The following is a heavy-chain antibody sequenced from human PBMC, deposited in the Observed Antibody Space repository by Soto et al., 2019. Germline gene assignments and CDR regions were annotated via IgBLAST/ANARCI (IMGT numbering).Heavy chain of an antibody. CDR3: AKDEYYYDSSGYDAFDI. Sequence: VGSLRLSCASSVFTFSSYAMSCVRHSPGKWLEWVSAISGSGGSTYYADSVKGRFTISRDNSQNTLYLQMNSLGDEETAVYYCAKDEYYYDSSGYDAFDIWGQGTMVTVSS. CDR1: VFTFSSYA. CDR2: ISGSGGST. D-gene: IGHD3-22*01. J-gene: IGHJ3*02. V-gene: IGHV3-23*01.